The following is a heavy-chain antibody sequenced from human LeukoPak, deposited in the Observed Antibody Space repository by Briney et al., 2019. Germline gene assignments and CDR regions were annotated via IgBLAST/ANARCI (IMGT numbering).Heavy chain of an antibody. V-gene: IGHV3-33*01. CDR3: ARAYCSSRSCYEDGDH. J-gene: IGHJ4*02. CDR2: IWYDGSNK. Sequence: GGSLRPSVAAFGFTFNSFGLHWVRQAPGKGLEWVAVIWYDGSNKYYADSVKGRFTISRDNSKNTVYLQMNSLRAEDTAVYYCARAYCSSRSCYEDGDHWPQRPLVSVSS. CDR1: GFTFNSFG. D-gene: IGHD2-2*01.